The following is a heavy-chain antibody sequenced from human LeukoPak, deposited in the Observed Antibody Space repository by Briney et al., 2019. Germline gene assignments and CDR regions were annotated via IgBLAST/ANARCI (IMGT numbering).Heavy chain of an antibody. CDR3: ARERYGDYVSWFDP. D-gene: IGHD4-17*01. V-gene: IGHV4-59*01. CDR2: IYYSGST. CDR1: GGSISSYY. J-gene: IGHJ5*02. Sequence: PSETLSLTCTVSGGSISSYYWSWIRQPPGKGLEWIGYIYYSGSTNYNPSLKSRVTISVDTSKNQFSLKLSSVTAADTAVYYCARERYGDYVSWFDPWGQGTLVTASS.